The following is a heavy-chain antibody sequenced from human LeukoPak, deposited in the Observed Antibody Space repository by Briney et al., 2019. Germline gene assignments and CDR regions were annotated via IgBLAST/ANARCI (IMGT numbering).Heavy chain of an antibody. CDR3: ARGYSASRYQNYYGMDV. V-gene: IGHV4-59*12. D-gene: IGHD3-9*01. Sequence: PSETLSLTCTVSGGSISSYYWSWIRQPPGKGLGWIGYIYYSGSTYYNPSLKSRVTISVDTSKNQFSLKLSSVTAADTAVYYCARGYSASRYQNYYGMDVWGQGTTVTVSS. CDR2: IYYSGST. CDR1: GGSISSYY. J-gene: IGHJ6*02.